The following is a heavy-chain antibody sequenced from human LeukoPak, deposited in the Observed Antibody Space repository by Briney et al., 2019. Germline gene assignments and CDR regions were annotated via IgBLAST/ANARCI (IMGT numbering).Heavy chain of an antibody. CDR3: ARFPPPLFSDTAMVDY. CDR2: IYYSGST. CDR1: GGSISSYY. J-gene: IGHJ4*02. Sequence: SETLSLTCTVSGGSISSYYWSWTRQPPGKGLEWIGYIYYSGSTNYNPSLKSRVTISVDTSKNQFSLKLSSVTAADTAVYYCARFPPPLFSDTAMVDYWGQGTLVTVSS. V-gene: IGHV4-59*01. D-gene: IGHD5-18*01.